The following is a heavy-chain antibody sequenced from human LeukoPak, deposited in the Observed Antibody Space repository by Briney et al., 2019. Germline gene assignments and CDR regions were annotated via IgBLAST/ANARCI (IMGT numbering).Heavy chain of an antibody. CDR3: ARRSRNGLDAFDI. CDR1: TYTFTDYY. V-gene: IGHV1-2*02. D-gene: IGHD1-14*01. CDR2: IDPNNGDN. J-gene: IGHJ3*02. Sequence: GASVKVSCKASTYTFTDYYLHWVRQAPGQGPQWMGWIDPNNGDNDYAQKFQGRVTLTRDRSISTAYMELGRLTSDDTAVYYCARRSRNGLDAFDIWGQGTMVTVSS.